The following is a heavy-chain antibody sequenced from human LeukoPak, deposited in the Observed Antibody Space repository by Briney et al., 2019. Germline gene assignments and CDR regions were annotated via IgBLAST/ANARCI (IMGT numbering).Heavy chain of an antibody. Sequence: GRSLRLSCASSGFTFSSYGMHWVRQAPAKGLEWVAVIWYDGSNKYYADSVKGRFTISRDNSKNTLYLQMDSLRAEDMAVYYCARDRAAVAGTGYYFDYWGQGTLVTVSS. V-gene: IGHV3-33*01. CDR2: IWYDGSNK. D-gene: IGHD6-19*01. CDR1: GFTFSSYG. J-gene: IGHJ4*02. CDR3: ARDRAAVAGTGYYFDY.